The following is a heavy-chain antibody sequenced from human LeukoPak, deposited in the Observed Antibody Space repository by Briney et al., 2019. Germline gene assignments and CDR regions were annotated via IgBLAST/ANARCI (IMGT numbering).Heavy chain of an antibody. CDR1: GFTFSSYA. D-gene: IGHD2-2*01. V-gene: IGHV3-23*01. CDR3: AKVRSSASSLYYYYMDV. J-gene: IGHJ6*03. CDR2: ISGSGGIT. Sequence: GGSLRLSCAASGFTFSSYAMRWVRQAPGKGLEWVSAISGSGGITYYADSVQGRFTISRDNPKNTLYLQMNSLRAEDTAVYYCAKVRSSASSLYYYYMDVWGKGTTVTVSS.